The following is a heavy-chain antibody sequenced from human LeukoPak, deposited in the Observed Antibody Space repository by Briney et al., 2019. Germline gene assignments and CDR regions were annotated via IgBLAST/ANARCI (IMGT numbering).Heavy chain of an antibody. J-gene: IGHJ4*02. CDR3: AISGGMGSGYYSFDY. D-gene: IGHD3-22*01. V-gene: IGHV1-2*02. CDR2: INPNSGGT. Sequence: ASVKVSCKASGYTFTCYYMHWVRQAPAQGLEWMGWINPNSGGTNYAQKFQGRVTMTRDTSISTPYMELSRLRSDDTAVYYCAISGGMGSGYYSFDYWGQGTLVTVS. CDR1: GYTFTCYY.